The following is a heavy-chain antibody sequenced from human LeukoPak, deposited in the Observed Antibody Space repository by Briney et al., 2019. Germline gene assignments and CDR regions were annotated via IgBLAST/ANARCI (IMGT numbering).Heavy chain of an antibody. CDR3: ARGVVPAANVDFGFDY. D-gene: IGHD2-2*01. CDR2: ISSSSSTI. V-gene: IGHV3-48*03. J-gene: IGHJ4*02. CDR1: GFTFSSYE. Sequence: GGSLRLSCAASGFTFSSYEMNWVRQAPGKGLEWVSYISSSSSTIYYADSVKGRFTISRDNAKNSLYLQMNSLRAEDTAVYSCARGVVPAANVDFGFDYWGQGTLVTVSS.